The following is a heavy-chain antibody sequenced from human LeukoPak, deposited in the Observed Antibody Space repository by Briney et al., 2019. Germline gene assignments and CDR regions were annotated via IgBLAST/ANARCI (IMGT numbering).Heavy chain of an antibody. Sequence: PGGSLRLSCAASGFTFSSYAMSWVRQAPGKGLAWVSAISGSGGSAYYADSVKGQFTISRDNSKNTLYLQMNSLRAEDTAVYYCAKGPFYDILTGYWFDPWGQGTLVTVSS. D-gene: IGHD3-9*01. J-gene: IGHJ5*02. CDR1: GFTFSSYA. CDR3: AKGPFYDILTGYWFDP. CDR2: ISGSGGSA. V-gene: IGHV3-23*01.